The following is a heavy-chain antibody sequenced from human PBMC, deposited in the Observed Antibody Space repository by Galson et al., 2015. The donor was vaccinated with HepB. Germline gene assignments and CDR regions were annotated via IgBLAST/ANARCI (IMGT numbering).Heavy chain of an antibody. J-gene: IGHJ4*02. Sequence: SLRLSCAASGFTFSSYGMHWVRQAPGKGLEWVAVISYDGSNKYYADSVKGRFTISRDNSKNTLYLQMNSLRAEDTAVYYCAKGGGTFGELYYFDYWGQGTLVTVSS. CDR1: GFTFSSYG. V-gene: IGHV3-30*18. D-gene: IGHD3-10*01. CDR2: ISYDGSNK. CDR3: AKGGGTFGELYYFDY.